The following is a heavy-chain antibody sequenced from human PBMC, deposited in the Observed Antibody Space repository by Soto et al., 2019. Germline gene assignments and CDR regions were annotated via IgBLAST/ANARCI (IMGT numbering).Heavy chain of an antibody. V-gene: IGHV4-34*01. D-gene: IGHD1-20*01. Sequence: SETICVTCAVDGGNFIGYYWSWIRQPPGKGLEWIGEINHSGSTNYNPSLKSRVTISVDTSKNQFSLKLSRLRSDDTAVYYCARESISGTNFDYWGQGTLVTVSS. CDR1: GGNFIGYY. CDR3: ARESISGTNFDY. J-gene: IGHJ4*02. CDR2: INHSGST.